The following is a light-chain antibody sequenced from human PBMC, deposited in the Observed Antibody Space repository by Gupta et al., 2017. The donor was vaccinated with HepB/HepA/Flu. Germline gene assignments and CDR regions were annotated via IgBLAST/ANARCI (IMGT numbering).Light chain of an antibody. Sequence: DILLTQSPSLLSASVGDRVTITCRASQGVRIYLAWYQQKPGKAPKLLISSATILQNGVPSRFSGCGSGTEFTLTISSLQPEDFAIYYCHQLNAYPITFGQGTRLEI. CDR1: QGVRIY. J-gene: IGKJ5*01. CDR3: HQLNAYPIT. CDR2: SAT. V-gene: IGKV1-9*01.